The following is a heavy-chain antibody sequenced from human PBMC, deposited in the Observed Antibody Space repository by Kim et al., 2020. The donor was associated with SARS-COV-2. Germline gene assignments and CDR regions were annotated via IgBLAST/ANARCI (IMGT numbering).Heavy chain of an antibody. Sequence: GGSLRLSCAASGFTFSSYGMHWVRQAPGKGLEWVAVISYDGSNKYYADSVKGRFTISRDNSKNTLYLQMNSLRAEDTAVYYCAKWTTDCSGGSCYSGDYWGQGTLVTVSS. J-gene: IGHJ4*02. CDR2: ISYDGSNK. D-gene: IGHD2-15*01. CDR1: GFTFSSYG. CDR3: AKWTTDCSGGSCYSGDY. V-gene: IGHV3-30*18.